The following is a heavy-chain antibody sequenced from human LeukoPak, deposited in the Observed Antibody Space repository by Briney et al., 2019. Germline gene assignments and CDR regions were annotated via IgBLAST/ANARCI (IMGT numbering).Heavy chain of an antibody. D-gene: IGHD6-19*01. Sequence: SETLSLTCTVSGGSISSYYWSWVRQPPGKGLEWIGYVSYSGSTDYNPSLKSRVTISVDTSKNQFSLKLSSVTAADTAVYYCARGWYADYWGQGTLVTVSS. V-gene: IGHV4-59*08. CDR1: GGSISSYY. CDR2: VSYSGST. J-gene: IGHJ4*02. CDR3: ARGWYADY.